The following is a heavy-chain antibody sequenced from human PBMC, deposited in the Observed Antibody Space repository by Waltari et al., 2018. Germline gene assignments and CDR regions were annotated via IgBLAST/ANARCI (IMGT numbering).Heavy chain of an antibody. CDR2: MSGSGVNT. CDR1: GFTFSSYG. J-gene: IGHJ4*02. V-gene: IGHV3-23*04. CDR3: ARGAAYSRFDY. D-gene: IGHD5-18*01. Sequence: EVQLVESGGGLVQPGGSLRLSCAASGFTFSSYGLNWVRQAAGKGLEGVSGMSGSGVNTYYADSVKGRFTISRDNSKSTLSLQMNSVRADDTAVYYCARGAAYSRFDYWGQGTLVIVSS.